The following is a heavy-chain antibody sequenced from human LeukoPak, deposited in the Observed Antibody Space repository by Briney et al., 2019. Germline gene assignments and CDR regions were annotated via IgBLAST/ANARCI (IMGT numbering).Heavy chain of an antibody. D-gene: IGHD3-22*01. CDR2: IYYSGST. V-gene: IGHV4-39*01. CDR1: GGSISSSSYY. CDR3: ARSPLNYYDSSGYHDAFDI. Sequence: SETPSLTCTVSGGSISSSSYYWGWIRQPPGKGLEWIGSIYYSGSTYYNPSLKSRVTISVDTSKNQFSLKLSSVTAADTAVYYCARSPLNYYDSSGYHDAFDIWGQGTMVTVSS. J-gene: IGHJ3*02.